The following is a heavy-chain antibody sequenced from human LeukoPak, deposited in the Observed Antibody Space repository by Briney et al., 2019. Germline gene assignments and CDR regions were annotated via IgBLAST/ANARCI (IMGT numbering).Heavy chain of an antibody. V-gene: IGHV1-2*02. D-gene: IGHD3-9*01. Sequence: ASVRVSCKASGYTFTGYYMHWVRQAPGQGLEWMGWINPNSGGTNYAQKFQGRVTMTRGTSISTAYMELSRLRSDDTAVYYCARVGSDILTGKGVYYMDVWGKGTTVTVSS. CDR1: GYTFTGYY. J-gene: IGHJ6*03. CDR3: ARVGSDILTGKGVYYMDV. CDR2: INPNSGGT.